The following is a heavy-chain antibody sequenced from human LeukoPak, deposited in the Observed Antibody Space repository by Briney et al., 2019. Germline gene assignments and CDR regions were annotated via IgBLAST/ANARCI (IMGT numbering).Heavy chain of an antibody. CDR2: INPNSGGT. D-gene: IGHD6-19*01. CDR1: GYTFTGYY. Sequence: ASVKVSCKASGYTFTGYYMHWVRQAPGQGLEWMGWINPNSGGTNYAQKFQGWVTMARDTSISTAYMELSRLRSDDTAVYYCAREQQWPVGGYGMDVWGQGTTVTVSS. J-gene: IGHJ6*02. CDR3: AREQQWPVGGYGMDV. V-gene: IGHV1-2*04.